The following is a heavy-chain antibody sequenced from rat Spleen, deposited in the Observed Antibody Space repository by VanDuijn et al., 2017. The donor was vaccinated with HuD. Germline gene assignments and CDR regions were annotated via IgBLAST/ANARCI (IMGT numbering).Heavy chain of an antibody. D-gene: IGHD4-4*01. CDR3: ARSQGNSGSEVWFAY. CDR2: ISYSGST. CDR1: GYSITSNY. Sequence: EMQLQESGPGLVKPSQSLSLTCSVTGYSITSNYWAWIRKFPGNKMEWIGHISYSGSTSYNPSLKSRISITRDTSKNQFFLQLNSVTTEDTATYYCARSQGNSGSEVWFAYWGQGVMVTVSS. V-gene: IGHV3-1*01. J-gene: IGHJ2*01.